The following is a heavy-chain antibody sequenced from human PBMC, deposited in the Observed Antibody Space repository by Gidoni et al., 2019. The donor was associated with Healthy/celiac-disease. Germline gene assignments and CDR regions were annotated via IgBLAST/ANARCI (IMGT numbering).Heavy chain of an antibody. V-gene: IGHV1-18*01. CDR1: GYTFTSYG. J-gene: IGHJ3*02. CDR3: ARVYYDILTGGDGAFDI. Sequence: QVQLVQSGAEVKKPGASVKVSCKASGYTFTSYGISWVRQAPGQGLEWMGWISAYNGNTNYAQKLQGRVTMTTDTSTSTAYMELRSLRSDDTAVYYCARVYYDILTGGDGAFDIWGQGTMVTVSS. CDR2: ISAYNGNT. D-gene: IGHD3-9*01.